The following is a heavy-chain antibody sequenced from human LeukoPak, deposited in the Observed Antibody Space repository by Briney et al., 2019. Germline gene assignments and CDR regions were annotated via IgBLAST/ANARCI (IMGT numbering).Heavy chain of an antibody. CDR2: ISGNGGST. V-gene: IGHV3-64D*09. D-gene: IGHD3-3*01. J-gene: IGHJ4*02. CDR1: GFTFSRYP. CDR3: VKAQYDFWSGLDY. Sequence: PWGSLRLSCSASGFTFSRYPMHWVRQAPGKGLEYVSAISGNGGSTYYADSVKGRFTISRDNSKNTLYLQMSSLRTEDTAIYYCVKAQYDFWSGLDYWGQGTLVTVSS.